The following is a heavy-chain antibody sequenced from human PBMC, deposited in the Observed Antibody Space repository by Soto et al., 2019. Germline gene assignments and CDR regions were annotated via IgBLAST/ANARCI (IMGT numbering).Heavy chain of an antibody. CDR2: VYYSGST. D-gene: IGHD3-10*01. V-gene: IGHV4-39*01. Sequence: QLQLQESGPGLVKPSETLSLTCTVSGGSISSSSYYWGWLRQPPGKGLEWIGSVYYSGSTYYNPSLKSRLTISGDTSNTQFSLKLISVTAADTAVYYCATLYGSGGSYYYYYKDVWGKGTTVTVS. CDR3: ATLYGSGGSYYYYYKDV. J-gene: IGHJ6*03. CDR1: GGSISSSSYY.